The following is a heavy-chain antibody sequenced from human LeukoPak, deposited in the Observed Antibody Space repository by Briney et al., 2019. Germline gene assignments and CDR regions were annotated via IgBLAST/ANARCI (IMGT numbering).Heavy chain of an antibody. CDR3: ARGGIPTVTFGMDV. CDR1: GFTFSSYA. J-gene: IGHJ6*02. Sequence: GGSLRLSCAASGFTFSSYAMHWVRQAPGKGLEYVSAISSNGGSTYYANSVKGRFTISRDNSKNTLYLQMGSLRAEDMAVYYCARGGIPTVTFGMDVWGQGTTVTVSS. CDR2: ISSNGGST. D-gene: IGHD4-17*01. V-gene: IGHV3-64*01.